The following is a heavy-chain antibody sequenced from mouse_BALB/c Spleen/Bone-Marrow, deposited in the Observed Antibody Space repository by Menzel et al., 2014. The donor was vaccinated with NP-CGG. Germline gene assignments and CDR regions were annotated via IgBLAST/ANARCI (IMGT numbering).Heavy chain of an antibody. V-gene: IGHV2-9*02. Sequence: VKLVESGPGLVAPSQSLSITCTVSGFSLTNYGVHWVRPPPGKGLEWLGLIWAGGSTNYNSALMSRLSISKDNSKSXVFLKMNSLQTDDTAMYYCARKDYGSRGWYFDVWGAGTTVTVSS. J-gene: IGHJ1*01. CDR2: IWAGGST. CDR1: GFSLTNYG. CDR3: ARKDYGSRGWYFDV. D-gene: IGHD1-1*01.